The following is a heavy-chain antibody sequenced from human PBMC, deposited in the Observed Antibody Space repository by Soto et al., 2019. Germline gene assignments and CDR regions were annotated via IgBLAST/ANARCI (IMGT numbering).Heavy chain of an antibody. CDR2: IWYDGSNK. D-gene: IGHD1-20*01. J-gene: IGHJ3*02. V-gene: IGHV3-33*01. Sequence: PGGSLRLSCASSGFTFSSYGMHWVRQAPGKGLEWVAVIWYDGSNKYYADSVKGRFTISRDNSKNTLYLQMNSLRAEDTAVYYCARGTYNWNPHDAFDIWGQGTMVTVSS. CDR1: GFTFSSYG. CDR3: ARGTYNWNPHDAFDI.